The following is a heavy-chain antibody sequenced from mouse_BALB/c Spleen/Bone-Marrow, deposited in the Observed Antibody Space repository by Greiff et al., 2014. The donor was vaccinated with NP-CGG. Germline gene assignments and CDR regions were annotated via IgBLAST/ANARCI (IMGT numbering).Heavy chain of an antibody. D-gene: IGHD1-1*01. CDR2: IHYSGST. Sequence: DVKLQESGPDLVKPSQSLSLTCTVTGYSITSGYSWHWIRQLPGNKLEWMGYIHYSGSTNYNPSLKSRISITRDTSKNQFFLQLNSVTTEDTATYYCARIYYGSSYDYWGQGTTLTVSS. CDR3: ARIYYGSSYDY. J-gene: IGHJ2*01. CDR1: GYSITSGYS. V-gene: IGHV3-1*02.